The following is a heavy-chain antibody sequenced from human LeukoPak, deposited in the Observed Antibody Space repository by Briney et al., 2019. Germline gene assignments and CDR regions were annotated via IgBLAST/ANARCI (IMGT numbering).Heavy chain of an antibody. CDR1: GVSISSYY. Sequence: PSETLSLTCTVSGVSISSYYWSWIRQSPGKGLEWIGYIYYSGSTNYNPSLKSRVTISVDTSKKQFSLKLSSVTAADTAVYYCARQRVLECYFDYWGQGTLITVSS. CDR2: IYYSGST. D-gene: IGHD3-3*01. V-gene: IGHV4-59*08. CDR3: ARQRVLECYFDY. J-gene: IGHJ4*02.